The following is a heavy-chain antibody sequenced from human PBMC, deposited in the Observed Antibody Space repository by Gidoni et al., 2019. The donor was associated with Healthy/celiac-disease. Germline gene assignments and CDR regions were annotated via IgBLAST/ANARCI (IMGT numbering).Heavy chain of an antibody. Sequence: QVQLQQWGAGLLKPSETLSLTCAVYGGSSSGYYWSWIRQPPGKGLEWIGEINHSGSTNYNPSLKSRVTISVDTSKNQFSLKLSSVTAADTAVYYCARRGGPRVGSPRRWFDPWGQGTLVTVSS. CDR1: GGSSSGYY. V-gene: IGHV4-34*01. CDR2: INHSGST. CDR3: ARRGGPRVGSPRRWFDP. J-gene: IGHJ5*02. D-gene: IGHD1-26*01.